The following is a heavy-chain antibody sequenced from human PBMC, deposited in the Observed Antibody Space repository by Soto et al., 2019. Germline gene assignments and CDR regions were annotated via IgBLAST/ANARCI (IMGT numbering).Heavy chain of an antibody. CDR3: ARDRGLGLGYCSSTSCLSYGMDV. V-gene: IGHV1-69*13. CDR1: GGTFSSYA. D-gene: IGHD2-2*01. CDR2: IIPIFGTA. Sequence: ASVKVSCKASGGTFSSYAISWVRQAPGQGLEWMGGIIPIFGTANYAQKFQGRVTITADESTSTAYMELSSLRSEDTAVYYCARDRGLGLGYCSSTSCLSYGMDVWGQGTTVTVSS. J-gene: IGHJ6*02.